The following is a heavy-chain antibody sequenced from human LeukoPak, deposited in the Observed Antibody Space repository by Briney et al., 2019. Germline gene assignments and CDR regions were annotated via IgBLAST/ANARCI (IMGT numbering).Heavy chain of an antibody. CDR1: GGTFSSYA. CDR3: ARHSPVEWELPSIAENDY. J-gene: IGHJ4*02. D-gene: IGHD1-26*01. CDR2: IIPIFGTA. V-gene: IGHV1-69*05. Sequence: ASVKVSCKASGGTFSSYAISWVRQAPGQGLEWMGRIIPIFGTANYAQKFQGRVTITTDESTSTAYMELSSLRSEDTAVYYCARHSPVEWELPSIAENDYWGQGTLVTVSS.